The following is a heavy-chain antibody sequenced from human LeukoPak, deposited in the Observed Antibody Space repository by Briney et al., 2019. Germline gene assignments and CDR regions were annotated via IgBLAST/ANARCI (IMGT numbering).Heavy chain of an antibody. CDR2: IIPIFGAA. CDR3: AIRVNWNDVRWEYYFDY. J-gene: IGHJ4*02. V-gene: IGHV1-69*13. Sequence: SVKVSCKASGGTFSSYAISWVRQAPGQGLEWMGGIIPIFGAANYAQKFQGRVTITADESTSTAYMELSSLRSEDTAVYHCAIRVNWNDVRWEYYFDYWGQGTLVTVSS. D-gene: IGHD1-20*01. CDR1: GGTFSSYA.